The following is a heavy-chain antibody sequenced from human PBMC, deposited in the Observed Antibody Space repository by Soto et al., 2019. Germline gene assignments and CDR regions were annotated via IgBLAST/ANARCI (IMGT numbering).Heavy chain of an antibody. D-gene: IGHD4-4*01. CDR2: LNPDTGNT. V-gene: IGHV1-3*01. CDR3: ARYRNRVGPRANDAFDV. Sequence: QVQLVQSGAELKKPGASVNISCTASGFTFSDNLINWVRQAPGQGLEWMGWLNPDTGNTRYSETFQGRVTISRHSSASIAYLEPSDVENADTALYFCARYRNRVGPRANDAFDVWGQGTMLSVSS. J-gene: IGHJ3*01. CDR1: GFTFSDNL.